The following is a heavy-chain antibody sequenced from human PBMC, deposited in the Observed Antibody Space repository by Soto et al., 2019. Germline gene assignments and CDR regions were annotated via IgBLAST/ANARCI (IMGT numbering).Heavy chain of an antibody. J-gene: IGHJ4*02. CDR3: ARDSNYYDSSGLIY. D-gene: IGHD3-22*01. CDR2: ISSSSSTI. CDR1: GFTFSSYS. V-gene: IGHV3-48*02. Sequence: GGSLRLSCAASGFTFSSYSMNWVRQAPGKGLEWVSYISSSSSTIYYADSVKGRFTSSRDNAKNSLYLQMNSLRDEDTAVYYCARDSNYYDSSGLIYWGQGTLVTVSS.